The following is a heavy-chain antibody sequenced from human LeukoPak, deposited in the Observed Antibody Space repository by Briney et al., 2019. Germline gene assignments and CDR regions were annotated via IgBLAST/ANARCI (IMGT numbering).Heavy chain of an antibody. V-gene: IGHV1-2*02. Sequence: ASVKVSCKASGYTFTGYYMHWVRQAPGQGLEWMGWINPNSGGTNYAQKLQGRVTMTTDTSTSTAYMELRSLRSDDTAVYYCARDAVIRGSGSPNWFDPWGQGTLVTVSS. J-gene: IGHJ5*02. CDR2: INPNSGGT. D-gene: IGHD3-10*01. CDR1: GYTFTGYY. CDR3: ARDAVIRGSGSPNWFDP.